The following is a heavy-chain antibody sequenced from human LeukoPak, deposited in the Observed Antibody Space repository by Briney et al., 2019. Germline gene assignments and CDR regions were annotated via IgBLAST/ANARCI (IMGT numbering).Heavy chain of an antibody. CDR3: AREANYRGSGGWGFDL. V-gene: IGHV3-48*03. J-gene: IGHJ3*01. D-gene: IGHD3-10*01. CDR2: ISSSGVNV. Sequence: GGSLRLSCASSGFTFSSYEMNWLRQAPGRGVEWVSYISSSGVNVFYADSVKGRFAISRDNAKNSLYLQMNRLSVEDKAIYYWAREANYRGSGGWGFDLWGQGTLVTVSS. CDR1: GFTFSSYE.